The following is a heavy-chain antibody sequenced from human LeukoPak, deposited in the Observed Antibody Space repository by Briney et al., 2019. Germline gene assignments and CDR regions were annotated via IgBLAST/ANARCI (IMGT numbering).Heavy chain of an antibody. CDR2: IYYSGST. CDR3: ARDAHSPSSWYGADYYYYYMDV. CDR1: GGSISSDY. D-gene: IGHD6-13*01. J-gene: IGHJ6*03. V-gene: IGHV4-59*01. Sequence: SETLSLTCNVSGGSISSDYWSWIRQPPGKGLEWIGYIYYSGSTNYNPSLKSRVTISVHTSKNQFSLTLNSVTAEDTAVYYCARDAHSPSSWYGADYYYYYMDVWGKGTTVTVSS.